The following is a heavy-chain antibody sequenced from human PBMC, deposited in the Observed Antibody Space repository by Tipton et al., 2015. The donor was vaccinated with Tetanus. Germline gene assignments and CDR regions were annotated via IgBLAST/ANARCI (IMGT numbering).Heavy chain of an antibody. Sequence: SLRLSCAASGFSFSAYEMSWVRQAPGMGLEWVAYISNVGASIYYAESVKGRFTISRDNAKNSVHLQMNSLRAGDTAGYYCARHAFSGGCVAWWGQGTLVTVSS. D-gene: IGHD6-25*01. V-gene: IGHV3-48*03. CDR1: GFSFSAYE. CDR2: ISNVGASI. CDR3: ARHAFSGGCVAW. J-gene: IGHJ4*02.